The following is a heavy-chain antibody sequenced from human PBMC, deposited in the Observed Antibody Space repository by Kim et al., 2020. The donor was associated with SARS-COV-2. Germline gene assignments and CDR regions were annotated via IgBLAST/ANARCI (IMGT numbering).Heavy chain of an antibody. J-gene: IGHJ6*02. Sequence: SETLSLTCAVYGGSFSGYYWSWIRQPAGKGLEWIGEINHSGSTNYNPSLKSRVTISVDTSKNQFSLKLSSVTAADTAVYYCARLHGSGIRVYYYGMDVWGQGTTVTVSS. CDR2: INHSGST. CDR3: ARLHGSGIRVYYYGMDV. CDR1: GGSFSGYY. V-gene: IGHV4-34*01. D-gene: IGHD3-10*01.